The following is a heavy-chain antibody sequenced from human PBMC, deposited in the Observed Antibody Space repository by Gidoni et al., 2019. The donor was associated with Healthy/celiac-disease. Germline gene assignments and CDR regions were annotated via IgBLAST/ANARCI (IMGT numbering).Heavy chain of an antibody. Sequence: QVQLVQSGAEVKKPGASVKVSCKASGYTFTSYYMPWVRQAPGQGLEWMGIINPSGGSTSYAQKFQGRVTMTRDTSTSTVYMELSSLRSEDTAVYYCARNYDFWSGFQKAYYGMDVWGQGTTVTVSS. D-gene: IGHD3-3*01. V-gene: IGHV1-46*03. CDR3: ARNYDFWSGFQKAYYGMDV. CDR2: INPSGGST. CDR1: GYTFTSYY. J-gene: IGHJ6*02.